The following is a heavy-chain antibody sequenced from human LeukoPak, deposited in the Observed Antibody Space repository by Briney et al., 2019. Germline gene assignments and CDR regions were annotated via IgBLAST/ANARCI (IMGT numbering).Heavy chain of an antibody. CDR3: AVCLRGGSYYAGLDY. CDR1: GFTFSSYP. Sequence: GGSLRLSCAASGFTFSSYPMSWVRQAPGKGLEWVSAISRSGDSTYYPDSVKGRFTISRDNSKTTLYLQMNSLTAEDTAVYYCAVCLRGGSYYAGLDYWGQGILVTVSS. CDR2: ISRSGDST. J-gene: IGHJ4*02. V-gene: IGHV3-23*01. D-gene: IGHD3-22*01.